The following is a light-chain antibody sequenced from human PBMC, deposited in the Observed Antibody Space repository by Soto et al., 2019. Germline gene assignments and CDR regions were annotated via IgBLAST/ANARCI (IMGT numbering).Light chain of an antibody. CDR1: QSVNFN. CDR2: GAF. J-gene: IGKJ5*01. V-gene: IGKV3-15*01. CDR3: QQYNQWPIT. Sequence: EIVMTQSPATLSVSPGDGVTLSCRASQSVNFNLAWYQQKPGQAPRLLIHGAFTRATGIPARFSGSGSGTEFTLTISSLQSEDFAVFYCQQYNQWPITFGQGTRLEIK.